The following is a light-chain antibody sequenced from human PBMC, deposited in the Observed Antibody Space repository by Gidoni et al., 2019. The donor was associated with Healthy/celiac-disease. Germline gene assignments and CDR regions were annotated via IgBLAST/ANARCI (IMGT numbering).Light chain of an antibody. CDR2: KIS. CDR3: MQTTQSWT. Sequence: DIVMTQTPLSSPVTLGQPASISCRSSQSLVHSDGNTYLSWLQQRPGPPPRRLIYKISNRFSGVPDSFSGSGAGTDFTLKISRVEAEDVGVYYCMQTTQSWTFGQGTKVEIK. CDR1: QSLVHSDGNTY. J-gene: IGKJ1*01. V-gene: IGKV2-24*01.